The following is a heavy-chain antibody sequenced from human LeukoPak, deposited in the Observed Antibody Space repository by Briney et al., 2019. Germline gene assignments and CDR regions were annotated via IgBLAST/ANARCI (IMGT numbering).Heavy chain of an antibody. CDR1: GFTFSSYA. J-gene: IGHJ3*02. V-gene: IGHV3-21*01. CDR3: ARDFPTVTTAGAFDI. D-gene: IGHD4-17*01. Sequence: GGSLRLSCAASGFTFSSYAMHWVRQAPGKGLEWVSSISSSSSYIYYADSVKGRFTISRDNAKNSLYLQMNSLRAEDTAVYYCARDFPTVTTAGAFDIWGQGTMVTVSS. CDR2: ISSSSSYI.